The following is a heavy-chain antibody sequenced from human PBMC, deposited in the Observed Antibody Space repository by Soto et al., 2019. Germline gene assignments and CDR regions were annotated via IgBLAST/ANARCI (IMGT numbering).Heavy chain of an antibody. CDR3: ARHLYGSGSYGYYYYGMDV. V-gene: IGHV5-51*01. CDR2: IYPGDSDT. Sequence: GESLKISCKGSGYSFTSYWIGWVRQMPGKGLEWMGIIYPGDSDTRYSPSFQGQVTISADKSISTAYLQWSSLKASDTAMYYCARHLYGSGSYGYYYYGMDVWGQGTTVTGSS. J-gene: IGHJ6*02. CDR1: GYSFTSYW. D-gene: IGHD3-10*01.